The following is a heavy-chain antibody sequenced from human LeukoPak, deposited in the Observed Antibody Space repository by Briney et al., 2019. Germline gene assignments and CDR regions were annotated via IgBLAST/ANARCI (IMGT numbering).Heavy chain of an antibody. J-gene: IGHJ4*02. CDR2: INDVSGDI. D-gene: IGHD1-14*01. CDR1: EFTFSLYA. Sequence: GGSLKLSCAASEFTFSLYAMNWVRQAPGKGLEWVSYINDVSGDIHYADSVRGRFTISRDNAKNTLYLQMDSLRAEDTAVYYCARDTFQPGRIDCWGQGTLVIVSS. V-gene: IGHV3-21*05. CDR3: ARDTFQPGRIDC.